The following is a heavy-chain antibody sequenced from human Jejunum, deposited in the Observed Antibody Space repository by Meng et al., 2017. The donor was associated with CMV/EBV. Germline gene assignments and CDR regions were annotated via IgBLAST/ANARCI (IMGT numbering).Heavy chain of an antibody. Sequence: VSADCLMHCSCYWTGVRHYRVKGLECIGYIYYNGSKYYHPFLRSRVNISIDKSKTLFSLNLSSVAAAYTAVYYCAVSDLLNYSGLDYWGQGILVTVSS. V-gene: IGHV4-61*01. CDR2: IYYNGSK. J-gene: IGHJ4*02. D-gene: IGHD1-7*01. CDR3: AVSDLLNYSGLDY. CDR1: ADCLMHCSCY.